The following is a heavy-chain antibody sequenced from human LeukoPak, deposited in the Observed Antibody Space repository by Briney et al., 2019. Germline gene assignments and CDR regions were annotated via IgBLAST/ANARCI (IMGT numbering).Heavy chain of an antibody. CDR2: IYHSGST. D-gene: IGHD3-9*01. V-gene: IGHV4-30-2*01. J-gene: IGHJ4*02. Sequence: SETLSLTCAVSGGSISSGGYSWSWIRQPPGKGLEWIGYIYHSGSTYYNPSLKSRVTISVDRSKNQFSLKLSSVTAADTAVYYCATSGDILTGYYRDWGQGTLVTVS. CDR3: ATSGDILTGYYRD. CDR1: GGSISSGGYS.